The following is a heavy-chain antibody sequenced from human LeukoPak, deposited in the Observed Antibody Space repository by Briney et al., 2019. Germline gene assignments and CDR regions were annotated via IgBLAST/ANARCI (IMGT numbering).Heavy chain of an antibody. J-gene: IGHJ6*02. V-gene: IGHV3-7*01. D-gene: IGHD2-15*01. CDR2: IKHDGSEK. CDR3: ARDQCSGGSCYYYYYYGMDV. Sequence: GGSLRLSCAASGFIFTNYFMSWVRQAPGKGLEWVASIKHDGSEKYYADSVKGRFTISRDNSKNTLYLQMNSLRAEDTAVYYCARDQCSGGSCYYYYYYGMDVWGQGTTVTVSS. CDR1: GFIFTNYF.